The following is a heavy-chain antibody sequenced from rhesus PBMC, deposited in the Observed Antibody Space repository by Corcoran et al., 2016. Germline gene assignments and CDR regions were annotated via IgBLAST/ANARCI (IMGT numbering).Heavy chain of an antibody. V-gene: IGHV3S5*01. CDR3: AKDAVVISNYGLDS. J-gene: IGHJ6*01. CDR2: ISDTGDGT. Sequence: EVHLVETGGGLVQSGGSLRLSCATSGFTFSSYAMSWVRQAPGKGLEWVSGISDTGDGTYYADSVKGRFTISRDNSKNTLSLQMNSLRVEDTAVYYCAKDAVVISNYGLDSWGQGVVVTVSS. D-gene: IGHD3-16*01. CDR1: GFTFSSYA.